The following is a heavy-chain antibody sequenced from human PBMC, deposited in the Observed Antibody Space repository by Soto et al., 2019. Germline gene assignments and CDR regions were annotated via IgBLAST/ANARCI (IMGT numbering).Heavy chain of an antibody. CDR2: IYPGDSDT. V-gene: IGHV5-51*01. J-gene: IGHJ4*02. Sequence: GESLKISCKGSGYSFTSYWIGRVRQMHGKGLEWMGIIYPGDSDTRYSPSFQGQVTISADKSISTAYLQWSSLKASDTAMYYCARFETIFGVVIPMYFDYWGQGTLVTVSS. CDR3: ARFETIFGVVIPMYFDY. CDR1: GYSFTSYW. D-gene: IGHD3-3*01.